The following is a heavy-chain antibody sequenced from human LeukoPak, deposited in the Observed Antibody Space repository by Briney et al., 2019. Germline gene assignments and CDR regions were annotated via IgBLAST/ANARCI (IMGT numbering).Heavy chain of an antibody. CDR1: GYTFTGYY. V-gene: IGHV1-2*02. D-gene: IGHD6-19*01. CDR2: INPNNGGT. Sequence: ASVKVSCKASGYTFTGYYIHWVRQAPGQGLEWLGWINPNNGGTNYAQKFQGRVTMTEDTSTDTAYMELSSLRSEDTAVYYCATKGYSSGWYDYWGQGTLVTVSS. CDR3: ATKGYSSGWYDY. J-gene: IGHJ4*02.